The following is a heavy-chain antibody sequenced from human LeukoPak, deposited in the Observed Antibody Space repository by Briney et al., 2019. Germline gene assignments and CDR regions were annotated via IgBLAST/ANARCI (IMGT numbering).Heavy chain of an antibody. J-gene: IGHJ6*02. CDR2: IYYSGST. CDR1: GGSISSYY. V-gene: IGHV4-59*12. D-gene: IGHD2-15*01. Sequence: SETLSLTCTVSGGSISSYYWSWIRQPPGKGLEWIGYIYYSGSTNYNPSLKSRVTISVDTSKNQFSLKLSSVTAADTAVYYYARSVVVAATTHYYYYYGMDVWGQGTTVTVSS. CDR3: ARSVVVAATTHYYYYYGMDV.